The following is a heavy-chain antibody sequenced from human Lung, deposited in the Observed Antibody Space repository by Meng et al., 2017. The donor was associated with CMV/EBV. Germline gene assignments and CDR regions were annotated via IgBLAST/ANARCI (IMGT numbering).Heavy chain of an antibody. D-gene: IGHD2-2*01. CDR3: ARVVVVPAAKKFDP. CDR2: INPNSGGT. V-gene: IGHV1-2*02. J-gene: IGHJ5*02. Sequence: ASGYTFTGYYMHWVRQAPGQGLEWMGWINPNSGGTNYAQKFRGRVTMTRDTSISTAYMELSRLRSDDTAVYYCARVVVVPAAKKFDPWGQGTLVTVSS. CDR1: GYTFTGYY.